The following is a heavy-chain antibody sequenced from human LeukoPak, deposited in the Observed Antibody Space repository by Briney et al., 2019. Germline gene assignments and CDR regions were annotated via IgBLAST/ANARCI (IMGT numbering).Heavy chain of an antibody. CDR1: GFTFTSSA. J-gene: IGHJ3*02. Sequence: ETSVKVSCMASGFTFTSSAVQWARQARGQRLEWIGWIVVGSGDANSAQKFQERVTITRDMSTRTAYMELSSLRSEDTAVYYCGADSMPRGVFSYAFDIWGQGTMVTVSS. V-gene: IGHV1-58*01. CDR3: GADSMPRGVFSYAFDI. CDR2: IVVGSGDA. D-gene: IGHD3-10*01.